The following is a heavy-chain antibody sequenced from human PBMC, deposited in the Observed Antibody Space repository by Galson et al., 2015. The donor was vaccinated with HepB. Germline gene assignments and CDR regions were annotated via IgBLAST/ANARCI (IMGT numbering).Heavy chain of an antibody. CDR1: GFTFSSYA. V-gene: IGHV3-30*04. CDR3: ARWAWYYYDSSGYYYHYFDY. CDR2: ISYDGSNK. D-gene: IGHD3-22*01. Sequence: SLRLSCAASGFTFSSYAMHWVRQAPGKGLEWVAVISYDGSNKYYADSVKGRFTISRDNSKNTLYLQMNSLRAEDTAVYYCARWAWYYYDSSGYYYHYFDYWGQGTLVTVSS. J-gene: IGHJ4*02.